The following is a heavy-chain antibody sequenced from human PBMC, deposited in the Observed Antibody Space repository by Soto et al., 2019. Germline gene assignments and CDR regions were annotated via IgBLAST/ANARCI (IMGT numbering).Heavy chain of an antibody. J-gene: IGHJ4*02. CDR2: IYPGDSQT. V-gene: IGHV5-51*01. CDR3: ARYSSGNGPDY. CDR1: GYSFTNYW. D-gene: IGHD6-13*01. Sequence: PGESLKISCKGSGYSFTNYWIGWVRQMPGKGLEWVAIIYPGDSQTRYSPSFQGQVTISVDRSIDTAHLQWSSLKASDTAIYFCARYSSGNGPDYWGQGTMVTVS.